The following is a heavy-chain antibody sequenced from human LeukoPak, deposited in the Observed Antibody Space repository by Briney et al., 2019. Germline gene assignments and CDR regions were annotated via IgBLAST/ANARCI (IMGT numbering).Heavy chain of an antibody. CDR2: INPNSGGT. V-gene: IGHV1-2*02. CDR3: ARSFTFMITFGGVIVPDAFDI. J-gene: IGHJ3*02. Sequence: ASVKVSCKASGYTFTGYYMHWVRQAPGQGLEWMGWINPNSGGTNYAQKFQGRVTMTRDTSISTAYMELSRLRSDDTAVYYCARSFTFMITFGGVIVPDAFDIWGQGTMVTVSS. CDR1: GYTFTGYY. D-gene: IGHD3-16*02.